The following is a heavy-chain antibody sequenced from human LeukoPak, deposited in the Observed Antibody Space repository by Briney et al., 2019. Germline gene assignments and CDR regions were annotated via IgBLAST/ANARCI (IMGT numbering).Heavy chain of an antibody. J-gene: IGHJ4*02. V-gene: IGHV4-4*02. CDR3: AREGGPYRPLDY. CDR1: GGSFTSTNY. CDR2: VNLQGST. Sequence: SGTLSLTCGVSGGSFTSTNYWTWIRQPPGKGLEWSGVVNLQGSTNYTQSLMGRVAISLDMSATHISLQLTTATAADTAVYYCAREGGPYRPLDYSGQGNLVPVTA.